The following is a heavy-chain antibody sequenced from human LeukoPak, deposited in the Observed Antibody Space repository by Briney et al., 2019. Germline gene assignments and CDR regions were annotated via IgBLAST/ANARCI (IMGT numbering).Heavy chain of an antibody. D-gene: IGHD4-17*01. CDR3: ARGVHFDYGDYSPVQDHFDY. CDR1: GFTFINYW. V-gene: IGHV3-23*01. J-gene: IGHJ4*02. Sequence: GGSLRLSCAASGFTFINYWMSWVRQAPGKGLEWVSAISGSGGSTYYADSVKGRFTISRDNSKNTLYLQMNSLRAEDTAVYYCARGVHFDYGDYSPVQDHFDYWGQGTLVTVSS. CDR2: ISGSGGST.